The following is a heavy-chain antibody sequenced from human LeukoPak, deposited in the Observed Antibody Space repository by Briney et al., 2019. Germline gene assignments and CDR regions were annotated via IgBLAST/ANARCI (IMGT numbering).Heavy chain of an antibody. CDR2: IYYSGST. J-gene: IGHJ2*01. Sequence: SESLSLTCTVSGGSISSYYWSWIRQPPGKGLEWIGYIYYSGSTNYNPSLKSRVTISVDTSKNQFSLKLSSVTAADTAVYYCAKTTVVTPFWYFDLWGRGTLVTVSS. CDR3: AKTTVVTPFWYFDL. D-gene: IGHD4-23*01. CDR1: GGSISSYY. V-gene: IGHV4-59*01.